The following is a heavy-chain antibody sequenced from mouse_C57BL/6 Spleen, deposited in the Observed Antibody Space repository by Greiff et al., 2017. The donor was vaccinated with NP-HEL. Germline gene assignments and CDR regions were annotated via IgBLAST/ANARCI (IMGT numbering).Heavy chain of an antibody. CDR3: AREEDYFDY. CDR1: GFTFSDYY. Sequence: EVKVVESEGGLVQPGSSMKLSCTASGFTFSDYYMAWVRQVPEKGLEWVANINYDGSSTYYLDSLKSRFIISRDNAKNILYLQMSSLKSEDTATYYCAREEDYFDYWGQGTTLTVSS. CDR2: INYDGSST. J-gene: IGHJ2*01. V-gene: IGHV5-16*01.